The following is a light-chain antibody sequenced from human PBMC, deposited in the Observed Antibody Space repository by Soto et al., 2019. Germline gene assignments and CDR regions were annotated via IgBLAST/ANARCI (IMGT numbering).Light chain of an antibody. J-gene: IGKJ4*01. CDR2: GAS. V-gene: IGKV3-15*01. Sequence: IVITQSPATLSVSPGERVTFSCRASQNVYTNLAWYQHKPGQAPRLLISGASTGATGIPARFSGSGSGTEFTLTINSXQSEDFAVYYCQQFYTWPVTFGGGTKVDIK. CDR1: QNVYTN. CDR3: QQFYTWPVT.